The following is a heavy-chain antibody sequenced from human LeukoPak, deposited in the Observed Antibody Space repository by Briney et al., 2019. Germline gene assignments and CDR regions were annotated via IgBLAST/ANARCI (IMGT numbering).Heavy chain of an antibody. CDR3: AREPSGSLDY. V-gene: IGHV3-7*01. Sequence: GGPLRLSCAASGFTFNYYWMSWVRQATGKGLEWVANIKQDGSEKYYVDSVKGRFTISRDNAKNSLYLQMNSLRAEDTAVYYCAREPSGSLDYWGQGTLVTVSS. D-gene: IGHD1-26*01. CDR1: GFTFNYYW. J-gene: IGHJ4*02. CDR2: IKQDGSEK.